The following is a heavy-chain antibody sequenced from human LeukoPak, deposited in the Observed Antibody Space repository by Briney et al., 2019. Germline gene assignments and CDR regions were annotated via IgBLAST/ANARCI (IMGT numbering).Heavy chain of an antibody. CDR3: AKAGSYGPQLGY. CDR2: ISWNSGSI. D-gene: IGHD1-26*01. V-gene: IGHV3-9*01. CDR1: SSGGYY. Sequence: SSGGYYWSWIRQHPGKGLEWVSGISWNSGSIGYADSVKGRFTISRDNAKNSLYLQMNSLRAEDTALYYCAKAGSYGPQLGYWGQGTLVTVSS. J-gene: IGHJ4*02.